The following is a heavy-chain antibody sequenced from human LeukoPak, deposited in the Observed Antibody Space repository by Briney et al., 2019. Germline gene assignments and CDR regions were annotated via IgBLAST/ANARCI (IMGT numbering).Heavy chain of an antibody. V-gene: IGHV1-24*01. CDR2: FDPEDGET. D-gene: IGHD6-13*01. CDR3: ATERPGIAAAGTLNWFDP. J-gene: IGHJ5*02. Sequence: ASVKVSCKVSGYTLTKLSMHWVRQAPGKGLEWMGGFDPEDGETIYAQKFQGRVTMTEDTSTDTAYMELSSLRSEDTAVYYCATERPGIAAAGTLNWFDPWGQGTLVTASS. CDR1: GYTLTKLS.